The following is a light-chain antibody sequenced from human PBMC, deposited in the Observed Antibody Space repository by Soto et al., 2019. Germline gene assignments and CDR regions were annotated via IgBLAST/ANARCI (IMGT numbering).Light chain of an antibody. CDR2: GAS. Sequence: EIVMTQSPGTLSVSPGEGATLSCRATQSVPSRYLSWYQQKPGQAPRLLIFGASSRATGIPDRFSGSGSGTDFTLTISRLEPEDFAVYYCQQYDNSQWTFGQGTKVDIK. CDR3: QQYDNSQWT. CDR1: QSVPSRY. J-gene: IGKJ1*01. V-gene: IGKV3-20*01.